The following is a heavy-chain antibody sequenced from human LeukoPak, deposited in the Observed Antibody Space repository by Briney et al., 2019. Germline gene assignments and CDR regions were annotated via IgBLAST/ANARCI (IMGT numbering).Heavy chain of an antibody. Sequence: SVKVSCKASGGTLSSYAISWVRQAPGQGLEWMGGIIPIFVTANYAQKFQGRVTITADESTSTAYMELSSLRSEDTAVYYCASRRGYCSSTSCYARWEDAFDIWGRGTMVSVSS. CDR3: ASRRGYCSSTSCYARWEDAFDI. D-gene: IGHD2-2*01. J-gene: IGHJ3*02. V-gene: IGHV1-69*13. CDR2: IIPIFVTA. CDR1: GGTLSSYA.